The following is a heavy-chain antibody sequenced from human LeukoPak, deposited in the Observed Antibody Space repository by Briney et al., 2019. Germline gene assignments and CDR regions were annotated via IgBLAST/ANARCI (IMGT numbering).Heavy chain of an antibody. CDR1: GYTFTSYY. Sequence: GASVKVSCKASGYTFTSYYMHWVRQAPGQGLEWMGRIIPILGIANYAQKFQGRVTITADKSTSTAYMELSSLRSEDTAVYYCARLRVRDNWNQAAFDIWGQGTMVTVSS. CDR2: IIPILGIA. V-gene: IGHV1-69*02. J-gene: IGHJ3*02. D-gene: IGHD1-20*01. CDR3: ARLRVRDNWNQAAFDI.